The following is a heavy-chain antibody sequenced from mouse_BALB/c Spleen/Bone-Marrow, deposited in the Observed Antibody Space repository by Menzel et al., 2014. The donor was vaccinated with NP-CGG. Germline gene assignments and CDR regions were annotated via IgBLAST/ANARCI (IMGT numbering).Heavy chain of an antibody. D-gene: IGHD2-3*01. CDR3: ARSDGYRVMDY. Sequence: VKLMESGPELVKPGASVKISCKASGYAFSSSWVNWVKQRPGQGLEWIGRIYPGDGDINYNGKFKGKATLTADKSSSTAYMQLSSLTSVDSAVYFRARSDGYRVMDYWGQGTSVTVSS. V-gene: IGHV1-82*01. CDR2: IYPGDGDI. J-gene: IGHJ4*01. CDR1: GYAFSSSW.